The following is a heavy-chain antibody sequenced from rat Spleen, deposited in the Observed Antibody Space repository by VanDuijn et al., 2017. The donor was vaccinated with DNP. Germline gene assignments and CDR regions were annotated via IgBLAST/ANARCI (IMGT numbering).Heavy chain of an antibody. CDR2: IRTKPNNYAT. D-gene: IGHD1-11*01. CDR1: GFTFSNAA. Sequence: VQVVESGGGLVQPKESLKISCAASGFTFSNAAMYWVRQAPGKGLEWVARIRTKPNNYATYYADSVKGRFTISRDDSKSMVYLQMDNLKTEDTAMYYCTAALTTPLAYWGQGTLVTVSS. CDR3: TAALTTPLAY. J-gene: IGHJ3*01. V-gene: IGHV10-5*01.